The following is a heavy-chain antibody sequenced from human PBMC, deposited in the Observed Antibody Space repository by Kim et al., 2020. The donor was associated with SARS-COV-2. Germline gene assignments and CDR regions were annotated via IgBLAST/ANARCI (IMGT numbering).Heavy chain of an antibody. CDR2: INPSGGST. J-gene: IGHJ5*02. D-gene: IGHD2-2*01. V-gene: IGHV1-46*03. Sequence: ASVKVSCKASGYTFTSYYMHWVRQAPGQGLEWMGIINPSGGSTSYAQKFQGRVTMTRDTSTSTVYMELSSLRSEDTAVYYCARDLYVGYCSSTSCLGRGSRIDPWGQGTLVTVSS. CDR1: GYTFTSYY. CDR3: ARDLYVGYCSSTSCLGRGSRIDP.